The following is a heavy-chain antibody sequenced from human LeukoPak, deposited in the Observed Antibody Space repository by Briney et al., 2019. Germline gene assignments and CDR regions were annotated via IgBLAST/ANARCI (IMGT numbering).Heavy chain of an antibody. CDR1: GFTFSSYG. Sequence: GGSLRLSCAASGFTFSSYGMHWVRQAPGEGLEWVAVIWYDGSNKYYADSVKGRFTISRDNSKNTLYLQMNSLRAEDTAVYYCARGRSRDDYNPEVYFDYWGQGTLVTVSS. D-gene: IGHD5-24*01. J-gene: IGHJ4*02. CDR3: ARGRSRDDYNPEVYFDY. CDR2: IWYDGSNK. V-gene: IGHV3-33*01.